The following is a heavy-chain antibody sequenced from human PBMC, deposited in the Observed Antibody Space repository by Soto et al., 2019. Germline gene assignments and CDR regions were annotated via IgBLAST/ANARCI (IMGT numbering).Heavy chain of an antibody. Sequence: ASVKVSCKHCLYTLTSYGIIWVRPAPGQGLEWMGWISAYNGNTNYAQKLQCRVTMTTDTSTSTAYMELRSLRSDDTAVYYCASKQESFGAFDIWGQGTMVTVS. D-gene: IGHD1-26*01. CDR2: ISAYNGNT. CDR3: ASKQESFGAFDI. V-gene: IGHV1-18*01. J-gene: IGHJ3*02. CDR1: LYTLTSYG.